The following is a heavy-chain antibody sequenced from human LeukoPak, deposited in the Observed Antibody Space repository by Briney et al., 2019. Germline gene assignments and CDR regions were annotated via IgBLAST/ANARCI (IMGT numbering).Heavy chain of an antibody. V-gene: IGHV4-38-2*02. CDR1: GYSISSGYY. CDR2: IDHSGST. Sequence: PSETLSLTCTVSGYSISSGYYWGWIRQPPGRGLEWTGCIDHSGSTYYNPSLKSRITISVDTSKNQFSLKLSSVTAADTAVYYCARVTGYMTEDYFDYWGQGTLITVSS. D-gene: IGHD6-13*01. J-gene: IGHJ4*02. CDR3: ARVTGYMTEDYFDY.